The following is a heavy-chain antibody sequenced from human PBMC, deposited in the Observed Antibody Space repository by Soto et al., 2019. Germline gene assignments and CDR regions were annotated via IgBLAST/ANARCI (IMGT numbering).Heavy chain of an antibody. D-gene: IGHD1-26*01. V-gene: IGHV1-69*06. CDR3: AATGEGSSIQGGVPTTTGATHLAN. J-gene: IGHJ4*02. Sequence: QVQLVQSGAEVKRPGSSVKVSCKTSGGTFTSYAISWVRQAPGQRLEWMGGIIPIFGTANYAQKFQGRVTITAANPTRKAYGELTGLRPDDTALNYVAATGEGSSIQGGVPTTTGATHLANWGQETL. CDR1: GGTFTSYA. CDR2: IIPIFGTA.